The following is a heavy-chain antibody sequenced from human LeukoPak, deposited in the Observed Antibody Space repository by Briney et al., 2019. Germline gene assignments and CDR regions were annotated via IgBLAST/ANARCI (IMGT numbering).Heavy chain of an antibody. CDR1: GFAFNNYV. J-gene: IGHJ6*02. CDR3: AKDSTTSGSYYGMDV. V-gene: IGHV3-23*01. CDR2: ISDSGRRT. Sequence: GGSLRLSCAASGFAFNNYVMNWVRQAPGKGLEWVSSISDSGRRTSYTDSVKGRFVISRDNSKNTLCLQVNSLRADDTAVYYCAKDSTTSGSYYGMDVWGPGTTVTVSS. D-gene: IGHD3-3*01.